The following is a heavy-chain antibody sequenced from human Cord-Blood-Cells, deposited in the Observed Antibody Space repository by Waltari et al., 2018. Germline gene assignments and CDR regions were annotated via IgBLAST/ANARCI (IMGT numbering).Heavy chain of an antibody. V-gene: IGHV3-53*04. D-gene: IGHD6-13*01. Sequence: EVQLVESGGGLVQPGGSLRLSCAASGFTVSSNYMSWVRQAPGKGLAWVSVIYSGGSTYYADSVKGRFTISRHNSKNTLYLQMNSLRAEDTAVYYCARDSKRIAAAGTDAFDIWGQGTMVTVSS. J-gene: IGHJ3*02. CDR1: GFTVSSNY. CDR3: ARDSKRIAAAGTDAFDI. CDR2: IYSGGST.